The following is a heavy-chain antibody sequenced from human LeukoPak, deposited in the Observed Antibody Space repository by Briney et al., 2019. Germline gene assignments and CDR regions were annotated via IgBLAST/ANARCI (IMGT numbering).Heavy chain of an antibody. CDR3: ARDPGGYSSSWYYTGENWFDP. CDR1: GFTFSDYY. CDR2: ISSSGSTI. V-gene: IGHV3-11*01. J-gene: IGHJ5*02. D-gene: IGHD6-13*01. Sequence: PGGSLRLSCAASGFTFSDYYMSWIRQAPGKGLEWVSYISSSGSTIYYADSVKGRFTISRDNAKNSLYLQMNSLRAEDTAVYYCARDPGGYSSSWYYTGENWFDPWGQGTLVTVSS.